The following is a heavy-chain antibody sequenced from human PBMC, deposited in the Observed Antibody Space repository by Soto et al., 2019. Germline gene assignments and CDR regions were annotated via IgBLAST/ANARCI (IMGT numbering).Heavy chain of an antibody. D-gene: IGHD3-3*01. CDR1: GFTFSSYA. Sequence: QVQLVESGGGVVQPGRSLRLSCAASGFTFSSYAMHWVRQAPGKGLEWVAVISYDGSNKYYADSVKGRFTISRDNSKNTLYLQMNCLRAEDTAVYYCARAPYDFWSGWTYVGVSMEFSRGMDVWGQGTTVTVSS. CDR2: ISYDGSNK. J-gene: IGHJ6*02. V-gene: IGHV3-30-3*01. CDR3: ARAPYDFWSGWTYVGVSMEFSRGMDV.